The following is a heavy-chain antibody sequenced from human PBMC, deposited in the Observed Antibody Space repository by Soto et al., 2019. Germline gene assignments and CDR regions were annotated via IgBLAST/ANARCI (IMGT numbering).Heavy chain of an antibody. D-gene: IGHD3-16*01. CDR2: IYWDDDK. Sequence: QITLKESGPTLVKPTQTLTLTCTFSGFSLTTRGVGVGWIRQPPGKALECLALIYWDDDKRYIPSLQGRLSITKDTSKNQVVLTMTNVDPVDTATYYCAHIPNYYQYDWFDPWGQGTLVSVSS. J-gene: IGHJ5*02. V-gene: IGHV2-5*02. CDR1: GFSLTTRGVG. CDR3: AHIPNYYQYDWFDP.